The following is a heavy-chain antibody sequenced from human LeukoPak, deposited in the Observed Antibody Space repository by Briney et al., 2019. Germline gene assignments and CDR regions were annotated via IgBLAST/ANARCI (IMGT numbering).Heavy chain of an antibody. J-gene: IGHJ6*03. CDR3: ANHYCSGGSCYNRYYYYYMDV. Sequence: SVKVSCKASGGTFSSYAISWVRQAPGQGLEWMGGIIPIFGTANYAQKFQGRDTITADESTTTAYMELSSLRSEDTAVYYCANHYCSGGSCYNRYYYYYMDVWAKGTTVTVSS. D-gene: IGHD2-15*01. CDR2: IIPIFGTA. CDR1: GGTFSSYA. V-gene: IGHV1-69*13.